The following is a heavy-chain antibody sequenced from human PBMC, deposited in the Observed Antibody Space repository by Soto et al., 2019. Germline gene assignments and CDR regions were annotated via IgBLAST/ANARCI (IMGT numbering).Heavy chain of an antibody. J-gene: IGHJ5*02. CDR3: ARDPILAMVRGVINWFDP. CDR2: ISRSSSYI. Sequence: GGSLRLSCAASGFTFSSYSMNWVRQAPGKGLEWLSSISRSSSYIYYADSVKGRFTISRDNAKNSLYLQMNSLRAEDKAVYYCARDPILAMVRGVINWFDPWGQETLV. D-gene: IGHD3-10*01. CDR1: GFTFSSYS. V-gene: IGHV3-21*01.